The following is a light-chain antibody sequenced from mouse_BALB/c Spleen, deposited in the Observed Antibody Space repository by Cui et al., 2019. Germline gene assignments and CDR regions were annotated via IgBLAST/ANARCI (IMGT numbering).Light chain of an antibody. CDR3: QQWSSNPPT. CDR1: SSVSY. CDR2: LTS. V-gene: IGKV4-68*01. J-gene: IGKJ2*01. Sequence: QIVLTQSPALMSASPGDKVTMTCSASSSVSYMYWYQQKPRSSPKPWIYLTSNLASGVPARFSGSGSGTSYSLTSSSMEAEDAATYYCQQWSSNPPTFGGGTKLEIK.